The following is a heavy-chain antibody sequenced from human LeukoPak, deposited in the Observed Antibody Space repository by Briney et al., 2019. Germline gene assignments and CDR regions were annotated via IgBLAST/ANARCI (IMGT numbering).Heavy chain of an antibody. V-gene: IGHV3-30*18. CDR1: GFNFSSYG. CDR3: AKVLLWLGESDAFDI. Sequence: GSLRLSCAASGFNFSSYGMHWVRQAPGKGLEWVAVISYDGSNKYYADSVKGRFTISRDNSKNTLYLQMNSLRAEDTAVYYCAKVLLWLGESDAFDIWGQGTRVTVSS. CDR2: ISYDGSNK. J-gene: IGHJ3*02. D-gene: IGHD3-10*01.